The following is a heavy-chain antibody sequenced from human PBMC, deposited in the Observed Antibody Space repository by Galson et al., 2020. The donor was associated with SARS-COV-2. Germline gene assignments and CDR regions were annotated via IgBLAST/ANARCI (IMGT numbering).Heavy chain of an antibody. D-gene: IGHD3-3*01. J-gene: IGHJ6*03. CDR2: IYYSGST. CDR1: GGSISSGGYY. V-gene: IGHV4-31*03. Sequence: SETLSLTCTVSGGSISSGGYYWSWIRQHTGKGLEWIGYIYYSGSTYYNPSHKSRVTISVDTSKKQFSLKLSSVTAADTAVYYCARVCGPRITIFGVVDDYYYIDVWGKGTPVTVS. CDR3: ARVCGPRITIFGVVDDYYYIDV.